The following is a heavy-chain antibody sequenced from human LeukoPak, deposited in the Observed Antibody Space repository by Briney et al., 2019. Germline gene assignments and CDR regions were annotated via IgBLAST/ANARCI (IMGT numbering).Heavy chain of an antibody. CDR1: GFTLSSNT. J-gene: IGHJ4*02. CDR2: TSAIGASN. CDR3: AKIPVQFLEWNSHYFDY. D-gene: IGHD3-3*01. V-gene: IGHV3-23*01. Sequence: GGSLRLSGTASGFTLSSNTMNWVRQTPGKGLEWVSGTSAIGASNYYAESVKGRFTISRHNSKTTLYLEMSSLRGEDTAVYYCAKIPVQFLEWNSHYFDYWGQGTLVTVSS.